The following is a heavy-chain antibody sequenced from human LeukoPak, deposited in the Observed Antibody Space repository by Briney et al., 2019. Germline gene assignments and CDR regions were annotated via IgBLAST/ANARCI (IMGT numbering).Heavy chain of an antibody. D-gene: IGHD3-3*01. Sequence: SETLSLTCTVSGGSISSGDYYWSWIRQPPGKGLEWIGYIYYSGSTYYNPSLKSRVTISVDTSKNQFSLKLSSVTAADTAVYHCARDFWSGYYPLDVWGKGTTVTVSS. CDR1: GGSISSGDYY. CDR3: ARDFWSGYYPLDV. V-gene: IGHV4-30-4*08. CDR2: IYYSGST. J-gene: IGHJ6*04.